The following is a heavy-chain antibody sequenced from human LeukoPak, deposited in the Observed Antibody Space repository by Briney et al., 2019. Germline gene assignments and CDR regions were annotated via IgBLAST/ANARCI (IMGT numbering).Heavy chain of an antibody. J-gene: IGHJ4*02. Sequence: GGSLRLSCAASGFTLSSYAMHWVRQAPGKGLEYVSAMSSNGGSTYYANSVKGRFTISRDNSKNTLYLQMGSLRAEGMAVYYCARDKGSGSYSAFDYWGQGTLVTVSS. CDR3: ARDKGSGSYSAFDY. CDR2: MSSNGGST. V-gene: IGHV3-64*01. D-gene: IGHD3-10*01. CDR1: GFTLSSYA.